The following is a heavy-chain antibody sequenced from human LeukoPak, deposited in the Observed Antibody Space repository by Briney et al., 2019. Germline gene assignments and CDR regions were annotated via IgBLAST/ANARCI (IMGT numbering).Heavy chain of an antibody. CDR2: IYDSGST. J-gene: IGHJ3*02. CDR3: ARVCSGGSCYGAFDI. Sequence: PSQTLSLTCTVSGASIRSGDYYWSWIRQPPGKGLEWIGYIYDSGSTYYNPSLKSRITISVDTSENRFSLKLSSVTATDTAVYYCARVCSGGSCYGAFDIWGQGTMVTVSS. V-gene: IGHV4-30-4*01. D-gene: IGHD2-15*01. CDR1: GASIRSGDYY.